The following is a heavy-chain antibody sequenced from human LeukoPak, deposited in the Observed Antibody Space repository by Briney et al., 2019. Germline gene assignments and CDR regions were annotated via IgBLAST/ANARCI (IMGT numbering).Heavy chain of an antibody. V-gene: IGHV4-59*01. CDR1: GGSISSYY. J-gene: IGHJ4*02. D-gene: IGHD3-22*01. Sequence: SETLSLTCTVSGGSISSYYWSWIRQPPGKGLEWVGYIYYSGSTHSNPSLKSRVTISVDMSKNQFSLKLTSVTAADTAVYYCARDDSNYYDSSGFDYWGQGTLVTVSS. CDR3: ARDDSNYYDSSGFDY. CDR2: IYYSGST.